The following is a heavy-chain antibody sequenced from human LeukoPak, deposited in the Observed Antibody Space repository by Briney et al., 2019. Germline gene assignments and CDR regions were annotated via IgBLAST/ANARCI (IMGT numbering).Heavy chain of an antibody. CDR2: IYYSGST. CDR3: ARGSVGYYDFWSGYGTWFDP. CDR1: GGSISSYY. D-gene: IGHD3-3*01. Sequence: SETLSLTCTVSGGSISSYYWSWIRQPPGKGLEWIGYIYYSGSTNYNPSLKSRVTISVDTSKNQFSLKLSSVTAADTAVYYCARGSVGYYDFWSGYGTWFDPWGQGTLVTVSS. J-gene: IGHJ5*02. V-gene: IGHV4-59*01.